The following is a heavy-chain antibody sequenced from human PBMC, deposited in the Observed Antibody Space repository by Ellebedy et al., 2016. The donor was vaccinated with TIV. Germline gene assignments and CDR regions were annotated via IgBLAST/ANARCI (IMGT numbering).Heavy chain of an antibody. CDR3: ARVKGAGYSYVSY. CDR2: ISAYNGNT. J-gene: IGHJ4*02. Sequence: ASVKVSCKAFGYTFSSYYMHWVRQAPGQGLEWMGWISAYNGNTNYAQKLQGRVTMTTDTSTSTAYMELRSLRSDDTAVYYCARVKGAGYSYVSYWGQGTLVTVSS. D-gene: IGHD5-18*01. CDR1: GYTFSSYY. V-gene: IGHV1-18*04.